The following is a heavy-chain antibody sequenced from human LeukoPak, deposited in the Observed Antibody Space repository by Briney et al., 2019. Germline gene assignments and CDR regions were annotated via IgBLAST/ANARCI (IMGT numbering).Heavy chain of an antibody. J-gene: IGHJ4*02. D-gene: IGHD1-26*01. CDR2: ISAYNGNT. V-gene: IGHV1-18*01. CDR3: ARYGQWERSFDY. Sequence: GASVMVSCKASGYTFTSYGISWVRQAPGQGLEWMGWISAYNGNTNYAQKLQGRVTMTTDTSTSTAYLVVRSLRSDETAVYYCARYGQWERSFDYWGQGTLVTVSS. CDR1: GYTFTSYG.